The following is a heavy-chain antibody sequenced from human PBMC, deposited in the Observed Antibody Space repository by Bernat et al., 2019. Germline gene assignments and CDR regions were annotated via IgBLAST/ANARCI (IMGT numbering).Heavy chain of an antibody. Sequence: VQLVESGGGLVQPGGSLRLSCAASGFTVSSNYMSWVRQAPGKGLEWVSVIYSGGSTYYADSVKGRFTISRDNAKNSLYLQMNSLRAEDTAVYYWARGGGEAAAGKEGDYWGQGTLVTVSS. V-gene: IGHV3-66*01. CDR2: IYSGGST. CDR3: ARGGGEAAAGKEGDY. D-gene: IGHD6-13*01. J-gene: IGHJ4*02. CDR1: GFTVSSNY.